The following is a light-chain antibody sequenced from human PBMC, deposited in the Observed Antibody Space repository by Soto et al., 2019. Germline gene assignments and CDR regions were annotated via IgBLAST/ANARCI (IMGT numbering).Light chain of an antibody. Sequence: SVLTQPASVSGSPGQSITISCTGTSSDVGGYNYVSWYQQHPGKAPKLMIYEVSNRPSGVSNRFSGSKSGNTASLTISGPQAEDEADYYCSSYTSSSLNYVFGTGTKVTVL. CDR3: SSYTSSSLNYV. J-gene: IGLJ1*01. CDR2: EVS. V-gene: IGLV2-14*01. CDR1: SSDVGGYNY.